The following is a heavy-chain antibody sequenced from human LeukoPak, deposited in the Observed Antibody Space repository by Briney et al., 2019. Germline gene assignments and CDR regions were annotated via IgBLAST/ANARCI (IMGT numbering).Heavy chain of an antibody. CDR1: GFTFSSYS. D-gene: IGHD6-13*01. CDR3: ARPADSSSFTPPDY. V-gene: IGHV3-21*01. J-gene: IGHJ4*02. Sequence: GGSLRLSCAASGFTFSSYSMNWVRQAPGKGLEWVSSISSSSSYIYYADLVKGRFTISRDNAKNSLYLQMNSLRAEDTAVYYCARPADSSSFTPPDYWGQGTLVTVSS. CDR2: ISSSSSYI.